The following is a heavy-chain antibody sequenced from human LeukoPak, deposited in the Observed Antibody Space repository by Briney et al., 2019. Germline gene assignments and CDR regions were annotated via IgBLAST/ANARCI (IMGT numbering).Heavy chain of an antibody. D-gene: IGHD3-16*01. CDR2: IIPILSIA. CDR3: ARGGPTYYFDY. Sequence: SVKVSCKASGGTFSNYAISWVRQAPGQGLEWMGRIIPILSIANYAQKFQGRVTVTADKSTSTAYMDLSSLRSEDSAVYYCARGGPTYYFDYWGQGTLVTVSS. V-gene: IGHV1-69*04. J-gene: IGHJ4*02. CDR1: GGTFSNYA.